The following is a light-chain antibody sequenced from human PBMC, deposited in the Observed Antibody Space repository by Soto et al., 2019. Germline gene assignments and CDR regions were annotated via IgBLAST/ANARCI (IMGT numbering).Light chain of an antibody. CDR2: DAS. CDR3: QQYGSSPWT. Sequence: EIVLTQSPGTLSLSPGERATLSCRASQSVSSNYLAWYQQKPGQAPRLLIYDASSRATGIPDRFSGSGSGRDFTLTISRLEPEDFAVYYCQQYGSSPWTFGQGTKVEIK. CDR1: QSVSSNY. J-gene: IGKJ1*01. V-gene: IGKV3-20*01.